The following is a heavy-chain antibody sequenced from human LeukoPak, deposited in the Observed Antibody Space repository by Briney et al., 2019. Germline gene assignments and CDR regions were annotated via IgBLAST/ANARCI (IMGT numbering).Heavy chain of an antibody. CDR3: ARALKYYYDTPDY. CDR1: GFTFSSYG. J-gene: IGHJ4*02. V-gene: IGHV3-33*08. Sequence: GGSLRLSCAASGFTFSSYGMHWVRQAPGKGLEWVAVIWYDGSNKYYADSVKGRFTISRDNSKNTLYLQMNSLRAEDTAVYYCARALKYYYDTPDYWGQGTLVTVSS. D-gene: IGHD3-22*01. CDR2: IWYDGSNK.